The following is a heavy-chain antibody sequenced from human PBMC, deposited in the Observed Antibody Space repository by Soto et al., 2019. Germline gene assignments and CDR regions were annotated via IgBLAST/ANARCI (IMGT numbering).Heavy chain of an antibody. V-gene: IGHV3-23*01. Sequence: EVQLLESGGGLVQPGGSLRLSCAASGFTFSNHVMSWVRQAPGKGPEWVSSINSRGDNTYYAGSVRGRFTISRDNSKSTLYLQMNSLRAEDTAVYYGGNGLENHYNYDYWGQGTLVTVSS. J-gene: IGHJ4*02. CDR2: INSRGDNT. CDR1: GFTFSNHV. D-gene: IGHD3-16*01. CDR3: GNGLENHYNYDY.